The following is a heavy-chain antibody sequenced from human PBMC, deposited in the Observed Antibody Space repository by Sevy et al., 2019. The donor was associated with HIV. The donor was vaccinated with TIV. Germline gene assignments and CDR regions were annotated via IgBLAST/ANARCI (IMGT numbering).Heavy chain of an antibody. CDR1: GFTFSSYA. V-gene: IGHV3-30*04. CDR2: ISYDGSNK. D-gene: IGHD2-15*01. CDR3: ARDQGAVVIVAATLFEY. Sequence: GGSLRLSCAASGFTFSSYAMHWVRQAPGKGLEWVAVISYDGSNKYYADSVKGRFTISRDNSKNTLYLEMSSLRTEDTAVYYCARDQGAVVIVAATLFEYWGQGTLVTVSS. J-gene: IGHJ4*02.